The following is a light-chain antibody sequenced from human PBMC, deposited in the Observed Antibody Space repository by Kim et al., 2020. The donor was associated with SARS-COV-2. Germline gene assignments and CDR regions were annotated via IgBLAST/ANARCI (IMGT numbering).Light chain of an antibody. CDR3: QVWDSSSDHVV. Sequence: AARRKARTPWGGNKVGSKSLHWYQQKPGQAPVLVIYYESDRPSGIPERLSGSNSGNTATLTISRVEAGDEADYYCQVWDSSSDHVVFGGGTQLTVL. CDR2: YES. CDR1: KVGSKS. J-gene: IGLJ2*01. V-gene: IGLV3-21*04.